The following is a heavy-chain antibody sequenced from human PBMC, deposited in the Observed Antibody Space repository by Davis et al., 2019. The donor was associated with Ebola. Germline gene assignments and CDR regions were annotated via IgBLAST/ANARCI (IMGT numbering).Heavy chain of an antibody. CDR2: IYYSGST. CDR1: GGSISSGDYY. V-gene: IGHV4-30-4*01. J-gene: IGHJ4*01. CDR3: ARGNWNYFEY. Sequence: MPSETLSLTCTVSGGSISSGDYYWSWIRQPPGKGLEWIGYIYYSGSTYYNPSLKSRVTISVDTSKNQFSLKLHSVTAADTAVYYCARGNWNYFEYWGQRTLVIVSS. D-gene: IGHD1-1*01.